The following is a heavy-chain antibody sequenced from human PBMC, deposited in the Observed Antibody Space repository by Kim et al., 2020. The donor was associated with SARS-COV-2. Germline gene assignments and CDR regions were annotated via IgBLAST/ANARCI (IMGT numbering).Heavy chain of an antibody. V-gene: IGHV3-30*02. D-gene: IGHD3-16*01. Sequence: VKGRFTIARDNSDNTLNLQTNSLSAEDTAVYYCAKADLQGVDDYYYGMDVWGQGTMVTVSS. J-gene: IGHJ6*02. CDR3: AKADLQGVDDYYYGMDV.